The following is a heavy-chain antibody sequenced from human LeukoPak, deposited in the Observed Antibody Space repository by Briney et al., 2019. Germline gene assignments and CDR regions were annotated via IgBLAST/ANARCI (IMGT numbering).Heavy chain of an antibody. CDR2: IKQDGSEK. D-gene: IGHD3-3*01. CDR3: ARGPPLRFLEWLFDY. Sequence: GGSLRLSCAASGFTFSSYWMSWAHQAPGKGREWVANIKQDGSEKFYVDSVKGRFTISRDKAKNSLYLQMNSLRAEDTAVYYCARGPPLRFLEWLFDYWGQGTLVTVSS. V-gene: IGHV3-7*04. CDR1: GFTFSSYW. J-gene: IGHJ4*02.